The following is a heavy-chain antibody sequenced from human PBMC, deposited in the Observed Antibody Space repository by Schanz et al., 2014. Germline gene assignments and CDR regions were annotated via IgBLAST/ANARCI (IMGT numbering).Heavy chain of an antibody. CDR2: ISANSGGT. Sequence: QVQLVQSGAEVKKPGASVKVSCKASGYTFTDYYIHWGRQAPGQGLEWMGWISANSGGTNYAQKLQGGVTMTRATSISTAYMDLSRLKSDDTAVYYCARTLFGSGHGDVWGQGTTVTVSS. CDR3: ARTLFGSGHGDV. D-gene: IGHD3-10*01. V-gene: IGHV1-2*02. J-gene: IGHJ6*02. CDR1: GYTFTDYY.